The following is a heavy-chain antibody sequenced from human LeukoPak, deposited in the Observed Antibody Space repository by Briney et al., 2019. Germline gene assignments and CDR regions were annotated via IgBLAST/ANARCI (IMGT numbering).Heavy chain of an antibody. CDR1: GYISTSYA. CDR3: ARAGPYYYDSSNAFDI. CDR2: INPNSGGT. J-gene: IGHJ3*02. D-gene: IGHD3-22*01. V-gene: IGHV1-2*02. Sequence: VASVRVSCRTSGYISTSYAIHWVRQAPGQGLEWMGWINPNSGGTNYAQKFQGRVTMTRDTSISTAYMELSRLRSDDTAVYYCARAGPYYYDSSNAFDIWGQGTMVTVSS.